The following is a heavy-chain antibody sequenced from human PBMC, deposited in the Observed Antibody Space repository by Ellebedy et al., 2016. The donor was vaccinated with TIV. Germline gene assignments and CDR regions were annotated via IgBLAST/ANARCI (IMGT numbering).Heavy chain of an antibody. CDR2: INQDGGEK. Sequence: GESLKIPCAASGFTLRRHWMSWVRQGPGKGLEWVATINQDGGEKNYVDSVKGRFTISRDNAKNSLFLQMNNLRAEDTAVYYSVRNRASLGPWGQGTLVTVSS. CDR3: VRNRASLGP. CDR1: GFTLRRHW. V-gene: IGHV3-7*03. J-gene: IGHJ5*02. D-gene: IGHD3-10*01.